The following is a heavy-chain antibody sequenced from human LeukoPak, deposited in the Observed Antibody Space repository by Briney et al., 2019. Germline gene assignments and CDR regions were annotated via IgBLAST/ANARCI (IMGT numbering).Heavy chain of an antibody. CDR3: AVSYSSGWTRFDY. Sequence: PGESLQISCKGSGYSFTSYWIGWVRQMPGKGLEWMGIIYPGDSDTRYSPSFQGQVTISADKSISTAYLQWSSLKASDTAMYYCAVSYSSGWTRFDYWGQGTLVTVSS. V-gene: IGHV5-51*01. CDR1: GYSFTSYW. D-gene: IGHD6-19*01. J-gene: IGHJ4*02. CDR2: IYPGDSDT.